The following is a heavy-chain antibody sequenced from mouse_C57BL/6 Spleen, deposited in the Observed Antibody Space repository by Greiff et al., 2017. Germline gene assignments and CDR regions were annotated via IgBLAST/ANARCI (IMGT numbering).Heavy chain of an antibody. CDR3: TLTTVGAWFAY. V-gene: IGHV14-1*01. CDR2: IDPADGST. J-gene: IGHJ3*01. D-gene: IGHD1-1*01. Sequence: VQLQQSGAELVRPGASVKLSCTATGFNIKDYYMHWVKQRPEQGLAWIGRIDPADGSTEYAPKFQGKAPMTADISYNTAYLQLSSLTSADTAVYYWTLTTVGAWFAYWGQGTLVTFSA. CDR1: GFNIKDYY.